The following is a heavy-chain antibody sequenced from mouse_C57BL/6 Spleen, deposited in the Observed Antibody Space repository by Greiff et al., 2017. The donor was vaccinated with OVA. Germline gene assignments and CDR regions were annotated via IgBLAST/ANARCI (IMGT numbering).Heavy chain of an antibody. Sequence: QVQLQQPGAELVKPGASVKLSCKASGYTFTSYWMHWVKQRSGQGLEWIGMIPPNSGSTNYNEKFKSKATLTVDKSSSTAYMQLSSLTSEDSAVDYCARIEIYYGYDVFDYWGQGTTLTVSS. CDR2: IPPNSGST. CDR3: ARIEIYYGYDVFDY. J-gene: IGHJ2*01. D-gene: IGHD2-2*01. CDR1: GYTFTSYW. V-gene: IGHV1-64*01.